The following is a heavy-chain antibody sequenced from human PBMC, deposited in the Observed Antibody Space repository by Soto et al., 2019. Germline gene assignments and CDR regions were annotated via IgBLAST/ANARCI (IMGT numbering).Heavy chain of an antibody. CDR1: GGSISNYY. Sequence: QVQLQESGPGLVKPSETLSLTCTVSGGSISNYYWSWIRQPPGKGLEWIGYIYYTGSTNYNPSLKSRVXXSXDXXMNQFSLKLNSVTAADTAVYYCARDCSSTSCRFDYWGQGTLVTVSS. CDR3: ARDCSSTSCRFDY. J-gene: IGHJ4*02. D-gene: IGHD2-2*01. CDR2: IYYTGST. V-gene: IGHV4-59*01.